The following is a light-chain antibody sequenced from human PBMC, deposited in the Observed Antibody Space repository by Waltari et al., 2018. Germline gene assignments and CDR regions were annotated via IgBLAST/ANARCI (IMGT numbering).Light chain of an antibody. CDR2: WAS. CDR1: QRVLYRSNNQNY. V-gene: IGKV4-1*01. J-gene: IGKJ5*01. CDR3: QQYYTTPIT. Sequence: DIVMTQSPDSLAVSLGERATINCKSSQRVLYRSNNQNYLSWYQQRPGQPPKLLIYWASTRASRVPDRFSGSGSGTEFTLTISNLQTEDVAFYYCQQYYTTPITFGQGTRLDIK.